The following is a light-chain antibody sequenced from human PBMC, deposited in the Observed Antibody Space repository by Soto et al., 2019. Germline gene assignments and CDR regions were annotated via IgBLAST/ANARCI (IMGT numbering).Light chain of an antibody. J-gene: IGLJ3*02. V-gene: IGLV2-8*01. CDR1: SSDVGAYKY. CDR2: KVT. Sequence: QSALTQPPSASGSPGQSFTISCTGTSSDVGAYKYVSWYQQYPGKAPKLMIYKVTKRPSGVPDRFSGSKSGNTASLTVSGLQAEDEADYYCTSYVGNDIWVFGGGTKVTVL. CDR3: TSYVGNDIWV.